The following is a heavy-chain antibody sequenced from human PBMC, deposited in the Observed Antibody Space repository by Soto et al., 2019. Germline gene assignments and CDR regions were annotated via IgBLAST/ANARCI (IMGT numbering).Heavy chain of an antibody. J-gene: IGHJ5*02. D-gene: IGHD6-6*01. V-gene: IGHV1-69*13. CDR2: IIPIFGTA. CDR1: GGTFSSYA. Sequence: SVKVSCKASGGTFSSYAISWVRQAPGQGLEWMGGIIPIFGTANYAQKFQGRVTITADESTSTAYMELSSLRSEDTAVYYCASKLAPYNWFDPWGQGTLVTVS. CDR3: ASKLAPYNWFDP.